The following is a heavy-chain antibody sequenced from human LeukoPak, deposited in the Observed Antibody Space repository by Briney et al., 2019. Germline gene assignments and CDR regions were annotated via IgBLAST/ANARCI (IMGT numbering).Heavy chain of an antibody. D-gene: IGHD2-15*01. CDR1: GGSFSGYY. J-gene: IGHJ4*02. CDR3: ARAPSYCSGGSCYFDY. CDR2: INHSGST. V-gene: IGHV4-34*01. Sequence: PSETLSLTCAVYGGSFSGYYWSWIRQPPGKGLEWIGEINHSGSTNYNPSLKSRVTISVDTSKNQFSLKLSSVTAADTAVYYCARAPSYCSGGSCYFDYWGQGTLVTVSS.